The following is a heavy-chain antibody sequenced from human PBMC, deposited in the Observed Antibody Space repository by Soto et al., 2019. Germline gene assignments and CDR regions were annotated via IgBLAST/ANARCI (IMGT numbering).Heavy chain of an antibody. J-gene: IGHJ4*02. CDR1: GGSISSYY. CDR2: IYYSGST. Sequence: KTSETLSLTCTVSGGSISSYYWSWIRQPPGKGLEWIGYIYYSGSTNYNPSLKSRVTISVDTSKNQFSLKLSSVTAADTAVYYCARASTAPVYYFDYWGQGTLVTVSS. V-gene: IGHV4-59*01. D-gene: IGHD5-18*01. CDR3: ARASTAPVYYFDY.